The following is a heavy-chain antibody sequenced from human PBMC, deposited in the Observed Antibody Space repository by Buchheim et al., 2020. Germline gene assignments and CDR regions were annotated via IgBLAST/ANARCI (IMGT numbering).Heavy chain of an antibody. Sequence: QVQLQESGPGLVKPSGTLSLTCAVSGGSISSSNWWSWVRQPPGKGLEWIGEVYQSGSTNYKSSLRRRVTISVDKYKNHFSLKLTAVTAADTAVYYCARCWHGTFRIDDGFDVWGQGT. D-gene: IGHD2-15*01. CDR3: ARCWHGTFRIDDGFDV. CDR1: GGSISSSNW. CDR2: VYQSGST. V-gene: IGHV4-4*02. J-gene: IGHJ3*01.